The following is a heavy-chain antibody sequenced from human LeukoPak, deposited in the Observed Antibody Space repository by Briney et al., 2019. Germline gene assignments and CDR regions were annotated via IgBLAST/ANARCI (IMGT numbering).Heavy chain of an antibody. Sequence: SETLSLTCTVSGGPISSYYWSWIRRPPGKGLEWIGSIYHSGSTYYNPSLKSRVTISVDTSKNQFSLKLSSVTAADTAVYYCARRYSSSWYNYWYFDLWGRGTLVTVSS. V-gene: IGHV4-59*08. CDR3: ARRYSSSWYNYWYFDL. CDR2: IYHSGST. J-gene: IGHJ2*01. D-gene: IGHD6-13*01. CDR1: GGPISSYY.